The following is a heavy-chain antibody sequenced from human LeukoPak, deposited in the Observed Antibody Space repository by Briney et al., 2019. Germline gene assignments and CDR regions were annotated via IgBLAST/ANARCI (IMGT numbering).Heavy chain of an antibody. V-gene: IGHV3-48*01. J-gene: IGHJ6*03. Sequence: GGSLRLSCAASGFTFSSYSMNWVRQAPGKGLEWVSYISSSSSTIYYADSVKGRFTISRDNAKNSLYLQMNSLRAEDTAVYYCARMYTAMVKPAGYYYYYYMDVWGKGTTVTVSS. D-gene: IGHD5-18*01. CDR1: GFTFSSYS. CDR3: ARMYTAMVKPAGYYYYYYMDV. CDR2: ISSSSSTI.